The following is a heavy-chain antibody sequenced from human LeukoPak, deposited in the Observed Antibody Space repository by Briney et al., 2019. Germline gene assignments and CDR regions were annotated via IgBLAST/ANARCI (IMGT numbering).Heavy chain of an antibody. CDR3: AKDQTTVTARYYYYYMDV. CDR2: ISSVSSSI. V-gene: IGHV3-21*04. Sequence: PGGSLRLSCAPSGFMFNDYALHWVRQAPGKGLEWVSSISSVSSSIYYTDSVKGRFTISRDNAKNSLYLQMNSLRAEDTAVYYCAKDQTTVTARYYYYYMDVWGKGTTVTVSS. J-gene: IGHJ6*03. CDR1: GFMFNDYA. D-gene: IGHD4-11*01.